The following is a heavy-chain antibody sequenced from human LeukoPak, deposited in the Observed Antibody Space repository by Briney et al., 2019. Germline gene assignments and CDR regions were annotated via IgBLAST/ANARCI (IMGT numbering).Heavy chain of an antibody. D-gene: IGHD4-17*01. CDR1: GGTFSSYA. CDR3: ARDAYYGDYEDY. Sequence: SVKVSCKASGGTFSSYAISWVRQAPGQGLEWMGGIIPIFGTADYAQKFQGRVTITADESTSTAYMELSSLRSEDTAVYYCARDAYYGDYEDYWGQGTLVTVSS. CDR2: IIPIFGTA. J-gene: IGHJ4*02. V-gene: IGHV1-69*13.